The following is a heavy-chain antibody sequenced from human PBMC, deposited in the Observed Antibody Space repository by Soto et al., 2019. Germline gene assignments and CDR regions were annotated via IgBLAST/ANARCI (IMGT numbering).Heavy chain of an antibody. CDR3: ARYFWSGLYYFDY. CDR1: GGSISSYY. D-gene: IGHD3-3*01. V-gene: IGHV4-59*01. J-gene: IGHJ4*02. CDR2: IYYSGST. Sequence: QVQLQESGPGLVKPSETLSLTCTVSGGSISSYYWSWIRQPPGKGLEWIGYIYYSGSTNYNPSLKSRVTISVDTSKNQFSLKLSSVTAADTAVYYCARYFWSGLYYFDYWGQGTLVTVSS.